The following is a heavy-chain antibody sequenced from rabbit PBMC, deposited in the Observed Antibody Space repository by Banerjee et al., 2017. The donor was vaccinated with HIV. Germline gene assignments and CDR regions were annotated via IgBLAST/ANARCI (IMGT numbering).Heavy chain of an antibody. CDR1: GFSFSRYY. CDR2: IYAGSSGRT. V-gene: IGHV1S40*01. J-gene: IGHJ4*01. Sequence: QSVEVSVGAVSLPEGSLTLTCTASGFSFSRYYMCWVRQAPGKGLEWIACIYAGSSGRTYYASWAKGRFTISKTSSTTVTLQMTSLTAADTATYFCAREDCTGDADNGSYYFDLWGPGTLVTVS. CDR3: AREDCTGDADNGSYYFDL. D-gene: IGHD7-1*01.